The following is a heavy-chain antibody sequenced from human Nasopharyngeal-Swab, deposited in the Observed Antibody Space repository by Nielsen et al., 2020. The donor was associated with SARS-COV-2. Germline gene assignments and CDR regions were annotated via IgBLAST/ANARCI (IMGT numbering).Heavy chain of an antibody. CDR1: GFTFSSYW. CDR2: IKQDGSEK. CDR3: GRHYDYVWGSYRPFDY. Sequence: GESLKISCAASGFTFSSYWMSWVRQAPGKGLEWVANIKQDGSEKYYVDSVKGRFTISRDNAKNSLYLQMNSLRAEDTAVYYCGRHYDYVWGSYRPFDYWGQGTLVTVSS. V-gene: IGHV3-7*01. D-gene: IGHD3-16*02. J-gene: IGHJ4*02.